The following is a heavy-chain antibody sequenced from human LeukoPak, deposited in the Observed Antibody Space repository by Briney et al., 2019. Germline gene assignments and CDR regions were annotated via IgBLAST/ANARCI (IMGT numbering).Heavy chain of an antibody. CDR1: GFTFSSYG. V-gene: IGHV3-30*02. CDR2: IRYDGSNK. Sequence: GGSLRRSCAASGFTFSSYGMHWVRQAPGKGLELVAFIRYDGSNKYYADSVKGRFTISRDNSKNTLYLQMNSLRAEDTAVYYCAKDLRVEMATIGSDFDYWGQGTLVTVSS. CDR3: AKDLRVEMATIGSDFDY. J-gene: IGHJ4*02. D-gene: IGHD5-24*01.